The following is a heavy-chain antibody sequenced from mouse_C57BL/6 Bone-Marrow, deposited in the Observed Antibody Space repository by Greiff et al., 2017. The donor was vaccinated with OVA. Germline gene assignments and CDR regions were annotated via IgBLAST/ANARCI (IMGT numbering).Heavy chain of an antibody. Sequence: EVQLQESGPGLVKPSQSLSLTCSVTGYSITSGYYWNWIRQFPGNKLEWMGYISYDGSNNYNPSLKNRISITRDTSKNQFFLKLNSVTTEDTATYYCARRGRGDFDYWGQGTTLTVSS. J-gene: IGHJ2*01. CDR2: ISYDGSN. V-gene: IGHV3-6*01. CDR3: ARRGRGDFDY. CDR1: GYSITSGYY.